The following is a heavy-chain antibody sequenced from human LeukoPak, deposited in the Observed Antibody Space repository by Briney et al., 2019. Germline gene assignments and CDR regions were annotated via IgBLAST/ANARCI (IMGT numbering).Heavy chain of an antibody. V-gene: IGHV3-48*01. CDR3: ARANGGKSYYYYYYMDV. CDR2: ISSSSSTI. Sequence: PGGSLRLSCAASGFTFSSYSMNWVRQAPGKGLEWVSYISSSSSTIYYADSVKGRFTISRDNAKNSPYLQMNSLRAEDTAVYYCARANGGKSYYYYYYMDVWGKGTTVTVSS. J-gene: IGHJ6*03. CDR1: GFTFSSYS. D-gene: IGHD4-23*01.